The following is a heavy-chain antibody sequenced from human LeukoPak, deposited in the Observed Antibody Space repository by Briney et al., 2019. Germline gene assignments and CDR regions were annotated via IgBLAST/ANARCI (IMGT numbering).Heavy chain of an antibody. V-gene: IGHV1-24*01. CDR1: GYTLTELS. Sequence: ASVKVSCKVSGYTLTELSMHWVRQAPGKGLEWMGGFDPEDGETIYAQKFQGRVTMTEDTSTDTAYMELSSLRSEDTAVYYCATGVGSSVAHRYWGQGTLVTVSS. CDR2: FDPEDGET. J-gene: IGHJ4*02. D-gene: IGHD6-6*01. CDR3: ATGVGSSVAHRY.